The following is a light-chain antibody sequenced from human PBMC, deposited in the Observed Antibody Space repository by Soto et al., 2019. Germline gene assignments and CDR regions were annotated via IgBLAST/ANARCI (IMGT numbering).Light chain of an antibody. CDR1: QAIGIY. CDR3: QKYSGAPPT. J-gene: IGKJ1*01. V-gene: IGKV1-27*01. CDR2: AAS. Sequence: DIQMTQSPSSLSTSVEDRVTITCRASQAIGIYLAWYHQKPGKVPKLLIYAASTLQSGVPSRFSGSGSGTDFTLTINSLQPEDVATYYCQKYSGAPPTFGQGTKVEIK.